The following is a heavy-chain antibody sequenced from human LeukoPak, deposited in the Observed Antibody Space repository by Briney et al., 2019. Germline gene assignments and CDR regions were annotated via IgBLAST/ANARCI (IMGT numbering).Heavy chain of an antibody. CDR1: GFTFSSYA. CDR2: IIPIFGTA. Sequence: GGSLRLSCAASGFTFSSYAISWVRQAPGQGLEWMGGIIPIFGTANYAQKFQGRVTITADESTSTAYMELSSLRSEDTAVYYCEGVAPDAFDIWGQGTMVTVSS. V-gene: IGHV1-69*01. CDR3: EGVAPDAFDI. J-gene: IGHJ3*02.